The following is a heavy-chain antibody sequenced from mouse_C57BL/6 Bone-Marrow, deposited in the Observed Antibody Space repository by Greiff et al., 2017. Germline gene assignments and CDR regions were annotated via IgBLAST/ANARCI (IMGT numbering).Heavy chain of an antibody. Sequence: QVQLQQSGTELVKPGASVKLSCKASGYTFTEYTIHWVKQRSGQGLEWIGWFYPGSGSIKYNEKFKDKDTLTGDKSSSTVYMELSRLTSEDSAVYDCARPTKTYYGDYQGWFAYWGQGTLVTVSA. D-gene: IGHD2-13*01. CDR1: GYTFTEYT. CDR3: ARPTKTYYGDYQGWFAY. V-gene: IGHV1-62-2*01. CDR2: FYPGSGSI. J-gene: IGHJ3*01.